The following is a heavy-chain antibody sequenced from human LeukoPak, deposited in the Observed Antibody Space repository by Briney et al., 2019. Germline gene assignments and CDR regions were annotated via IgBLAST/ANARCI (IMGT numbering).Heavy chain of an antibody. Sequence: PGGSLRLSCAASGFSFRSSCMHGVRQVPGKGREWVSRINDDETSTTYAESVKGRFTISRDNAKNTLFLQMNNLRAEDTAIYYCATDSYVSGSYYRLFYWGQGTLVTVSS. D-gene: IGHD3-10*01. CDR3: ATDSYVSGSYYRLFY. CDR2: INDDETST. V-gene: IGHV3-74*01. CDR1: GFSFRSSC. J-gene: IGHJ4*02.